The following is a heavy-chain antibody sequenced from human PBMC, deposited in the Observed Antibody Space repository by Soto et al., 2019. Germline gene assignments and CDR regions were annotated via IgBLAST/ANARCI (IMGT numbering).Heavy chain of an antibody. Sequence: QVQLQQSGPGLVKPSQTLSLTCAITGDSVSSNSAGWSWVRQSPSRGLEWLGRTYYSSKWYDEYAVSVRGRITNNPDTSKNQYSLQLNSVTPEDAAVYFCARGEQYSGRIFDYWGQGTLVTVSS. CDR1: GDSVSSNSAG. J-gene: IGHJ4*01. D-gene: IGHD1-26*01. CDR2: TYYSSKWYD. V-gene: IGHV6-1*01. CDR3: ARGEQYSGRIFDY.